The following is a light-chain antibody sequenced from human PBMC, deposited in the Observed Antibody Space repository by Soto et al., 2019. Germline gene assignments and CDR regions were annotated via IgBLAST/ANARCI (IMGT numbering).Light chain of an antibody. J-gene: IGKJ5*01. CDR2: DTS. CDR3: QQYGTSEII. Sequence: EFVLTQSPGTLSLSPGERATLSCRASQSLANSFIAWYQQKPGQAPRLLIYDTSSRASGIPDRFSGSGSGTDFTLTISRLETEDFAVFYCQQYGTSEIILGQGTRLDI. CDR1: QSLANSF. V-gene: IGKV3-20*01.